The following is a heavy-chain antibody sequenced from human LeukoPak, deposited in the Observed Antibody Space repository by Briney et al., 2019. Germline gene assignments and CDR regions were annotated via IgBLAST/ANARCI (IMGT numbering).Heavy chain of an antibody. D-gene: IGHD3-22*01. CDR1: GFTFSSYA. Sequence: GGSLRLSCAASGFTFSSYAKSWVRHAPGKGREWVSALSGSGGSTYYADSVKGRFTISRDNSKNTLYLQMNSLRAEDTAVYYCAKDDYYDTSGYRDWGQGTLVTVSS. J-gene: IGHJ4*02. CDR3: AKDDYYDTSGYRD. CDR2: LSGSGGST. V-gene: IGHV3-23*01.